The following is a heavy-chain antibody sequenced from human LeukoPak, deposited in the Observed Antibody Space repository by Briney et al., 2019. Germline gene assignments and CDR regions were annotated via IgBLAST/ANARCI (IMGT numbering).Heavy chain of an antibody. D-gene: IGHD1-26*01. Sequence: GGSLRLSCAASGSTFSSYAMHWVRQAPGKGLEWVAVISYDGSNKYYADSVKGRFTISRDNSKNTLYLQMNSLRAEDTAVYYCAKDKVGATIDAFDIWGQGTMVTVSS. CDR1: GSTFSSYA. CDR3: AKDKVGATIDAFDI. V-gene: IGHV3-30-3*01. J-gene: IGHJ3*02. CDR2: ISYDGSNK.